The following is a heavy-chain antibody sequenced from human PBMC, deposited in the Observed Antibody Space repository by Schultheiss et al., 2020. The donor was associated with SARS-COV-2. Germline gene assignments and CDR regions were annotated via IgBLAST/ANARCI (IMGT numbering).Heavy chain of an antibody. CDR3: ARDTYYYDSSGYYAFDI. Sequence: SETLSLTCTVSGGSISSSSYYWGWIRQPPGKGLEWIGSIYTSGSTNYNPSLKSRVTISVDTSKNQFSLKLSSVTAADTAVYYCARDTYYYDSSGYYAFDIWGQGTMVTVSS. J-gene: IGHJ3*02. CDR1: GGSISSSSYY. D-gene: IGHD3-22*01. CDR2: IYTSGST. V-gene: IGHV4-39*07.